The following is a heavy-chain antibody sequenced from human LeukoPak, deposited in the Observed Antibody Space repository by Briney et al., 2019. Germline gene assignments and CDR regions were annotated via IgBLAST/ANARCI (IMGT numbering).Heavy chain of an antibody. Sequence: PGRSLRLSCAASGFTFSSYGMHWVRQAPGKGLEWVAVISYDGSNKYYADSVKGRFTISRDNSKNTLYLQMNSLRAEDTAVYYCAKSSGDYSSSSVDYWGQGTLVTVSS. CDR3: AKSSGDYSSSSVDY. D-gene: IGHD6-6*01. CDR2: ISYDGSNK. CDR1: GFTFSSYG. V-gene: IGHV3-30*18. J-gene: IGHJ4*02.